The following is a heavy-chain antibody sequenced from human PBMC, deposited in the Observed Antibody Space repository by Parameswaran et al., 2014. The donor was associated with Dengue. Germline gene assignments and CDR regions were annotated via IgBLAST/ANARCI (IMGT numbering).Heavy chain of an antibody. Sequence: WIRQPPGKGLEWVSYISSSGSTIYYADSVKGRFTISRDNAKNSLYLQMNSLRAEDTAVYYCARGTVAADFDYWGQGTLVTVSS. J-gene: IGHJ4*02. CDR2: ISSSGSTI. CDR3: ARGTVAADFDY. D-gene: IGHD6-19*01. V-gene: IGHV3-48*03.